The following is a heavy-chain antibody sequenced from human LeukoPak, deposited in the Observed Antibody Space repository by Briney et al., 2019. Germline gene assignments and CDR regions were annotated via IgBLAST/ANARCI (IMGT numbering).Heavy chain of an antibody. CDR2: ISSSSSYI. J-gene: IGHJ4*02. D-gene: IGHD6-13*01. Sequence: QAGGSLRLSCAASGFTFSSYAMSWVRRAPGKGLEWVSHISSSSSYINYADSVKGRFTISRDNAKNSLYLQMNSLRAEDTAVYYCATSSYSSSWSIFDYWGQGTLVTVSS. V-gene: IGHV3-48*01. CDR3: ATSSYSSSWSIFDY. CDR1: GFTFSSYA.